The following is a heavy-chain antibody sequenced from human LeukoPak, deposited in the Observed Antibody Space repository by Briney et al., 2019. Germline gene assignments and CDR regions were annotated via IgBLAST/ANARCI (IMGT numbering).Heavy chain of an antibody. V-gene: IGHV3-48*01. J-gene: IGHJ3*02. Sequence: PGGSLRLSCVASGFTFSHYSMNWVRQAPGKGLEWVSHIRYSSTTTDYADSVKGRFTISRDNAKNSLYLQMSSLRVEDTAVYYCVPSWGFWSGYWGIDGFNMWGHGTKVTVSS. D-gene: IGHD3-3*01. CDR3: VPSWGFWSGYWGIDGFNM. CDR2: IRYSSTTT. CDR1: GFTFSHYS.